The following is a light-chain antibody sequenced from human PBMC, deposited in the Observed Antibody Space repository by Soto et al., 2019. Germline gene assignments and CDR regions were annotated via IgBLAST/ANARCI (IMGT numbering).Light chain of an antibody. CDR2: DAS. J-gene: IGKJ1*01. V-gene: IGKV3-11*01. CDR3: QQRSNWRT. CDR1: QGVSSY. Sequence: EIVLTQSPATLSLSPGERATLSCRASQGVSSYLAWYQQKPGQAPRLLIYDASNRATGIPARFSGSGSGTDFTLTISSLEPEDFAVYYCQQRSNWRTFGQGTKVDIK.